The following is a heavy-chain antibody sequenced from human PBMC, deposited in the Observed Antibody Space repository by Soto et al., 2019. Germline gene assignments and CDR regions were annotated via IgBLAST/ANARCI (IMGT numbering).Heavy chain of an antibody. D-gene: IGHD2-15*01. CDR3: ARDAPSYIVVVVAAVYNWFDP. CDR1: GFTFSSYW. J-gene: IGHJ5*02. CDR2: IKQDGSEK. Sequence: GGSLRLSCAASGFTFSSYWMSWVRQAPGKGLEWVANIKQDGSEKYYVDSVKGRFTISRDKAKNSLYLQMNSLRAEDTAVYYCARDAPSYIVVVVAAVYNWFDPWGQGTLVTVSS. V-gene: IGHV3-7*01.